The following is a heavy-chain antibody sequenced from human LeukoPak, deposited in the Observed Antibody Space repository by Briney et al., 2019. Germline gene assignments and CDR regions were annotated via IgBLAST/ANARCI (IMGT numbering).Heavy chain of an antibody. Sequence: SETLSLTCTVSDGSISSYYWSWIRQPPGKGLEWIGYIYYSGSTNYNPSLKSRVTISVDTSKNQFSLKLSSVTAADTAVYYCARAGYWYSSSWSQYYYYGMDVWGQGTTVTVSS. V-gene: IGHV4-59*01. J-gene: IGHJ6*02. CDR2: IYYSGST. CDR3: ARAGYWYSSSWSQYYYYGMDV. CDR1: DGSISSYY. D-gene: IGHD6-13*01.